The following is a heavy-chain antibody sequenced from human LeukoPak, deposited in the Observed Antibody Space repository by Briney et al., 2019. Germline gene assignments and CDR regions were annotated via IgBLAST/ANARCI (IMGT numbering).Heavy chain of an antibody. CDR3: ARGFYDSSGYSNCFDP. Sequence: PSETLSLTCTVSGGSISSGGYYWSWIRQHPGKGLEWIGYIYYTGTTNYNPSLKSRVTMSIDTSKNQFSLNLNSVTAADTAVYYCARGFYDSSGYSNCFDPWGQGTLVTVSS. D-gene: IGHD3-22*01. CDR1: GGSISSGGYY. CDR2: IYYTGTT. V-gene: IGHV4-61*08. J-gene: IGHJ5*02.